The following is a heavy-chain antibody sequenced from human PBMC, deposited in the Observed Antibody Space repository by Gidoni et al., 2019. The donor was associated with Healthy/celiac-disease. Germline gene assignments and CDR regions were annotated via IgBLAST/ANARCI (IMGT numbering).Heavy chain of an antibody. V-gene: IGHV3-7*01. CDR2: IKQDGSEK. J-gene: IGHJ6*02. CDR1: GFPFSSYW. CDR3: ARDFGPYCGGDCYFGGMDV. Sequence: EVQLVESVGGLVQPGGSLRLSCAASGFPFSSYWMSWVRQAPGKGLEGVAKIKQDGSEKYYVDSVKGRFTISRDNAKNSLYLKMNSLRAEDTAVYYCARDFGPYCGGDCYFGGMDVWGQGTTVTVS. D-gene: IGHD2-21*02.